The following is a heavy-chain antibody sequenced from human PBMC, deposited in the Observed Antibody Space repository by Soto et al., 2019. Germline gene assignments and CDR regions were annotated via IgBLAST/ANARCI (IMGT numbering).Heavy chain of an antibody. CDR3: ASSSGSGYRAVHY. J-gene: IGHJ4*02. CDR2: INPILSMS. Sequence: QVQLVQSGAEVKKPGSSVRVSCKASGDTFTFYSINWVRQAPGLGLEWMGRINPILSMSNYAQRFQGRVTMTADKSTSTAYMEPSSLRSEDTAMYCCASSSGSGYRAVHYWGQGALVTVSS. D-gene: IGHD3-10*01. V-gene: IGHV1-69*02. CDR1: GDTFTFYS.